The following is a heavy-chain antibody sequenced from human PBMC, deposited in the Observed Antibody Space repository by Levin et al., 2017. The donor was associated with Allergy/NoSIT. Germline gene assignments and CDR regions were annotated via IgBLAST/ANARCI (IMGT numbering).Heavy chain of an antibody. D-gene: IGHD6-19*01. Sequence: GESLKISCKASGYTFSTYGISWVRQAPGQGLEWMGRISAYNGNTNYAQKFQGRVTMTTDTSTSTAYMEVRSLTSDGTAVYYCVRDLFGSGWYYFDYWGQGTLVIVSS. CDR3: VRDLFGSGWYYFDY. CDR2: ISAYNGNT. V-gene: IGHV1-18*01. CDR1: GYTFSTYG. J-gene: IGHJ4*02.